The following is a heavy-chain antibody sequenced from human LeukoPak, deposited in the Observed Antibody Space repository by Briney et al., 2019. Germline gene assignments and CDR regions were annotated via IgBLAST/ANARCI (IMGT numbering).Heavy chain of an antibody. J-gene: IGHJ4*02. CDR3: AKDRLRLGELSLHYFDY. V-gene: IGHV3-23*01. Sequence: GGSLRLSCAASGFTFSNYGMTWVRQAPGKGLEWVSAISGSGGSTYYADSVKGRFTISRDNSKNTLYLQMNSLRAEDTAVYYCAKDRLRLGELSLHYFDYWGQGTLVTVSS. CDR2: ISGSGGST. CDR1: GFTFSNYG. D-gene: IGHD3-16*02.